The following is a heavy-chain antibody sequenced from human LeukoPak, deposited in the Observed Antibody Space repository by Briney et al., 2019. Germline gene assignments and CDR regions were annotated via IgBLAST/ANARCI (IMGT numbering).Heavy chain of an antibody. CDR3: AKQGSLPWYYYVMDV. V-gene: IGHV3-30*18. CDR2: ISHDGNDK. D-gene: IGHD2-15*01. Sequence: GGSLRLSCAASGFTFSDYGMPWVRQAPGKGLEWVALISHDGNDKYYSDSVKGRFTISRDNSKNTLFLQMNSLRAEDTAVYYCAKQGSLPWYYYVMDVWGQGTTVTVSS. CDR1: GFTFSDYG. J-gene: IGHJ6*02.